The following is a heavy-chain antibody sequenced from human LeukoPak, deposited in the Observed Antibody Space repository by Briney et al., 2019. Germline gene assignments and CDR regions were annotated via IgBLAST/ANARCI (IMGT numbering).Heavy chain of an antibody. J-gene: IGHJ4*02. CDR2: ISGSGDST. Sequence: GGSLRLSCGASGFTFSSYAMSWVRQAPGKGLGWVSVISGSGDSTYYADSVEGRCTSSRDNSKDALYLQMNSLRAEDTAVYYCARVGYSGYDYDYWGQGTLVTVSS. CDR3: ARVGYSGYDYDY. V-gene: IGHV3-23*01. CDR1: GFTFSSYA. D-gene: IGHD5-12*01.